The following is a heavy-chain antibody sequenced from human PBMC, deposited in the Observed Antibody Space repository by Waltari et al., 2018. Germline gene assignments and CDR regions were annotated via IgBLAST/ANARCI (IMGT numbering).Heavy chain of an antibody. CDR3: ARATYYDFWSGYYPVVYFDY. D-gene: IGHD3-3*01. V-gene: IGHV4-59*01. J-gene: IGHJ4*02. CDR1: GGSISSYY. CDR2: IYYSVST. Sequence: QVQLQESGPGLVKPSETLSLTCTVSGGSISSYYWSWIRQPPGKGLEWIGYIYYSVSTNYNPSLKSRVTISVDTSKNQFSLKLSSVTAADTAVYYCARATYYDFWSGYYPVVYFDYWGQGTLVTVSS.